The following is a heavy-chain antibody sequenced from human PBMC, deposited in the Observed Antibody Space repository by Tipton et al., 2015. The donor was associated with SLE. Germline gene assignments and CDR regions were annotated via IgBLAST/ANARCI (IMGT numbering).Heavy chain of an antibody. D-gene: IGHD3-22*01. J-gene: IGHJ4*02. CDR2: IYYSGGT. CDR3: ARDEYRYDTTGYHLLGHFDF. Sequence: TLSLTCTVSGGSISSYYWSWIRQPPGKGLEWIGYIYYSGGTNYNPSLKSRATISVDTSKNQFSLNLSSVTAADTAVYYCARDEYRYDTTGYHLLGHFDFWGQGTLVTVSS. CDR1: GGSISSYY. V-gene: IGHV4-59*12.